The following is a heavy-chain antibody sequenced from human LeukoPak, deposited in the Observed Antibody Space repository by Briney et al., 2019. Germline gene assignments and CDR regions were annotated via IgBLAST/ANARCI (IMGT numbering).Heavy chain of an antibody. CDR3: AKVEEVSSNSYGMDV. CDR1: GFTFSSYG. V-gene: IGHV3-30*18. D-gene: IGHD6-13*01. J-gene: IGHJ6*02. CDR2: ISYDGSNK. Sequence: GGSLRLSCAASGFTFSSYGMHWVRQAPGKGLEWVAVISYDGSNKYYADSVKGRFTISRDNSKNTLYLQMNSLRAEDTAVYYCAKVEEVSSNSYGMDVWGQGTTVTVSS.